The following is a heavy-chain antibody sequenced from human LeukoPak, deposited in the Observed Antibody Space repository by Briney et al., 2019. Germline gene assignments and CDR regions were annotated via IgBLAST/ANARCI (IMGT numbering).Heavy chain of an antibody. CDR1: GFTFSSYS. J-gene: IGHJ6*02. CDR2: ISSSSSTI. CDR3: ASYCSRSSCYYGNYGMDV. D-gene: IGHD2-2*01. V-gene: IGHV3-48*01. Sequence: GGSLRLSCAASGFTFSSYSMNWVRQAPGKGLEWVSYISSSSSTIYYADSVKGRFTISRDNAKNSLYLQMNSLRAEDTAVYYCASYCSRSSCYYGNYGMDVSGEGTTFTLSS.